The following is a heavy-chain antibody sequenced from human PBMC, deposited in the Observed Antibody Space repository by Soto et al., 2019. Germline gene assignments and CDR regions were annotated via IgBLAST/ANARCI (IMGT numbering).Heavy chain of an antibody. CDR2: INHSGRT. Sequence: QVQLQQWGAGLLKPSETLSLTCAVYGGSFTGYSWSWIRQPPGKGLEWIGEINHSGRTNHNPSLKSRVTISVDTSKNQFALKLSSVSAADTAVYYCARPVRDGAGRSWFDPWGQGTLVTVCS. V-gene: IGHV4-34*01. D-gene: IGHD3-10*01. CDR3: ARPVRDGAGRSWFDP. CDR1: GGSFTGYS. J-gene: IGHJ5*02.